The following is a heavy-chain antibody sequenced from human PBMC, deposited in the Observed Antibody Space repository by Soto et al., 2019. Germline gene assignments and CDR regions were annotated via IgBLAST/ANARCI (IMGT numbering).Heavy chain of an antibody. J-gene: IGHJ6*04. V-gene: IGHV3-30*18. Sequence: QVQLVESGGGVVQPGRSLRLSCAASGFTFSSYGMHWVRQAPGKGLEWVAVISYGGSNKYYADSVKGRFTISRDNSKNTVYLQMSSLRAADTAVYYCAKDIAIFGVVITGANQGPEDVDYYGMDVWGEGTTVTVSP. CDR3: AKDIAIFGVVITGANQGPEDVDYYGMDV. CDR1: GFTFSSYG. CDR2: ISYGGSNK. D-gene: IGHD3-3*01.